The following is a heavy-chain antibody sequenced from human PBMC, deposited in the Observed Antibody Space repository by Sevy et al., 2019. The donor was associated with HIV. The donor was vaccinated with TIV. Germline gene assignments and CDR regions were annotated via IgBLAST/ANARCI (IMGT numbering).Heavy chain of an antibody. J-gene: IGHJ5*02. D-gene: IGHD3-3*01. CDR1: GGSISSYY. CDR3: AGFWSGYYSDHWFDP. V-gene: IGHV4-59*08. CDR2: IYYSGST. Sequence: SETLSLTCTVSGGSISSYYWSWIRQPPGKGLEWIGYIYYSGSTNYNPSLKSRVTISVDTSKNQFSLKLSSVTAADTAVYYCAGFWSGYYSDHWFDPWGQGTLVTVSS.